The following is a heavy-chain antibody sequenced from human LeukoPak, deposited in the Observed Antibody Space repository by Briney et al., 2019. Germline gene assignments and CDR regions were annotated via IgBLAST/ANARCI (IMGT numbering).Heavy chain of an antibody. Sequence: SETLSLTCAVYGGSFSGYYWSWIRQPPGKGLEWIGEINHSGSTNYNPSLKSRVTISVDTSKNQFSLKLSSVTAADTAVYYCARGHRGYSYVYYGMDVWGQGTTVTVSS. CDR1: GGSFSGYY. J-gene: IGHJ6*02. V-gene: IGHV4-34*01. CDR2: INHSGST. D-gene: IGHD5-18*01. CDR3: ARGHRGYSYVYYGMDV.